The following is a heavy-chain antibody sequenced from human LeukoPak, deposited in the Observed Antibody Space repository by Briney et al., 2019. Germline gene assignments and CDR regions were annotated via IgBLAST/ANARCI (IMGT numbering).Heavy chain of an antibody. V-gene: IGHV1-69*04. Sequence: SVKVSCKASGGTFSSYAISWVRQAPGQGLEWMGRIIPILGIANYAQKFQGRVTITEDNSTSTAYMELSSLRAEDTAVYYCARVGSSAVNYWGQGTLVTVSS. CDR1: GGTFSSYA. CDR3: ARVGSSAVNY. J-gene: IGHJ4*02. CDR2: IIPILGIA. D-gene: IGHD6-25*01.